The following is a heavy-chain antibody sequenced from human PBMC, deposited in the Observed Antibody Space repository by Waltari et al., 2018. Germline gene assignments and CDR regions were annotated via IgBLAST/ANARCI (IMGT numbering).Heavy chain of an antibody. CDR2: ITPSGGRP. CDR1: GYTFTTYY. Sequence: QVQLVQSGAEVKKPGASVKVSCKASGYTFTTYYMHWVRQAPGQGLEWMGVITPSGGRPTYAQKFQGRITMTRDTSTSTVYLELSSLRSEDTTVYYCAGVAVTATRVGWFDPWGLGTLVTVSS. CDR3: AGVAVTATRVGWFDP. D-gene: IGHD2-15*01. J-gene: IGHJ5*02. V-gene: IGHV1-46*03.